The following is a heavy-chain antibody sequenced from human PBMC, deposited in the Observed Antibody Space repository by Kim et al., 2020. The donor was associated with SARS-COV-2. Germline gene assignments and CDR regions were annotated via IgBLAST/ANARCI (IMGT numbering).Heavy chain of an antibody. CDR3: ARHQYIAMVYGGDF. CDR1: GYSFTNYW. CDR2: IDPSDSYT. V-gene: IGHV5-10-1*01. J-gene: IGHJ4*02. D-gene: IGHD5-18*01. Sequence: GESLKISCKGSGYSFTNYWITWVRQMPGKGLEWMGRIDPSDSYTNYSPSFQGHVTISADKAISTAYLQWSSLKASDTAMYYCARHQYIAMVYGGDFWGQGTLVTVSS.